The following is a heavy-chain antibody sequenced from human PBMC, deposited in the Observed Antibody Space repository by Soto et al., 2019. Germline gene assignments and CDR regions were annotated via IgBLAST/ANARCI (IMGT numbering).Heavy chain of an antibody. CDR2: IYYSGST. CDR3: ARAPPLKYTYGLRGAFDI. D-gene: IGHD5-18*01. V-gene: IGHV4-30-4*01. J-gene: IGHJ3*02. Sequence: TSETLSLTCTVSGGSISSGDYYWSWIRQPPGKGLEWIGYIYYSGSTYYNPSLKSRVTISVDTSKNQFSLKLSSVTAADTAVYYCARAPPLKYTYGLRGAFDIWGQGTMVT. CDR1: GGSISSGDYY.